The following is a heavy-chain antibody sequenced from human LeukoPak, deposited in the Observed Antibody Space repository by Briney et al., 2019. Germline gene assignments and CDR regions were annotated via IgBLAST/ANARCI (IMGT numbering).Heavy chain of an antibody. D-gene: IGHD6-6*01. CDR1: GFTFSSYG. Sequence: GGSLRLSCAASGFTFSSYGIHWVRQAPGKGLEWVAFIRYDGSNKYYADSVKGRFTISRDNSKNTLYLQMNSLRAEDTAVYYCAKGEYSSSPFDPWGQGTLVTVSS. CDR3: AKGEYSSSPFDP. CDR2: IRYDGSNK. V-gene: IGHV3-30*02. J-gene: IGHJ5*02.